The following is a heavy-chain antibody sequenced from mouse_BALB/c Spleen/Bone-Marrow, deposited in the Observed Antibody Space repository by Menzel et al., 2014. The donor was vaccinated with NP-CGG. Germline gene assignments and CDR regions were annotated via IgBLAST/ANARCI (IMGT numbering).Heavy chain of an antibody. Sequence: QVQLKESGAELVRPGSSVKISCKSSGYVFSTYWINWVKQRPGQGLEWIGQIYTGDGDTDFNGKFKDKATLTADESSNTAYMQLSSLTSEDSAVYCCARGGISVDYWGQGTTRTVSS. V-gene: IGHV1-80*01. CDR3: ARGGISVDY. CDR1: GYVFSTYW. J-gene: IGHJ2*01. CDR2: IYTGDGDT.